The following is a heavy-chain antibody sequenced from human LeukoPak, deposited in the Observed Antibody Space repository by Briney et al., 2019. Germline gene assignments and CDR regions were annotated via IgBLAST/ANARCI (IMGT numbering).Heavy chain of an antibody. D-gene: IGHD3-3*01. Sequence: PSETLSLTCTVSGGSISSSSYYWGWIRQPPGKGREWIGSIYYSGSTYYSPSLTSRVTISVDTSKNQFSLKLSSVTAADTAVYYCARGRSYDFWSGFRFDPWGQGTLVTVSS. CDR1: GGSISSSSYY. CDR2: IYYSGST. J-gene: IGHJ5*02. V-gene: IGHV4-39*01. CDR3: ARGRSYDFWSGFRFDP.